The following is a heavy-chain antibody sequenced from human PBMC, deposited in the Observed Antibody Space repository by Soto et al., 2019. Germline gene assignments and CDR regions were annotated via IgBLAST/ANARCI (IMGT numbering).Heavy chain of an antibody. CDR2: ISGSGGST. CDR1: GFTFSSYA. CDR3: AKGGAGRTMIVVPRLFDALDI. V-gene: IGHV3-23*01. Sequence: PGGSLRLSCAASGFTFSSYAMSWVRQAPGKGLEWVSAISGSGGSTYYADSVKGRFTISRDNSKNTLYLQMNSLRAEDTAVYYCAKGGAGRTMIVVPRLFDALDIWGQGTMVTVS. D-gene: IGHD3-22*01. J-gene: IGHJ3*02.